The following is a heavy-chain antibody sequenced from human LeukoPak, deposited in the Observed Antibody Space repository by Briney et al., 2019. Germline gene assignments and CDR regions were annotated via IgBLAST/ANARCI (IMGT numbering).Heavy chain of an antibody. CDR1: GFTFSSYA. CDR2: ISGSGGST. CDR3: RGQPFSGGGDLDY. Sequence: PGGSLRLSCAASGFTFSSYAMSWVRQAPGKGLEWVSAISGSGGSTYYADSVKGRFTISRDNSKNTLYLQMNSLRAEDTAVYYCRGQPFSGGGDLDYWGQGTLVTVSS. D-gene: IGHD6-19*01. J-gene: IGHJ4*02. V-gene: IGHV3-23*01.